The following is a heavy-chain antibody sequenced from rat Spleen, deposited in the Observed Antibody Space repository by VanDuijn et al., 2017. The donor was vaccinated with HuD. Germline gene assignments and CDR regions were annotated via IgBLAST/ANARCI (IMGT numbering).Heavy chain of an antibody. CDR1: GFSLTSDG. J-gene: IGHJ4*01. V-gene: IGHV2-4*01. CDR2: IWTGGST. Sequence: QVQVKESGPGLVQPSQTLSLTCTVSGFSLTSDGVRWVRQPPGKGLEWMGVIWTGGSTAYNSLLKTRLSISRDTSKSQVFLKMNSLQSEDTAAYYCAGRNYGVMDAWGQGASVTVSS. CDR3: AGRNYGVMDA. D-gene: IGHD1-11*01.